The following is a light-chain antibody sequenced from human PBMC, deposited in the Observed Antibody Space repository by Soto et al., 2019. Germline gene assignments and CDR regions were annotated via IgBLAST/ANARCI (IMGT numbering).Light chain of an antibody. CDR1: QSVSSY. CDR3: QQRSNWPPYT. Sequence: EIVLTQSPATLSLSPGERATLSCRASQSVSSYLAWDQQKPGQAPRLLLYDASNRATGIPARFSGSGYGTDFTLTIVSIEPEYCAIYCCQQRSNWPPYTFGQGTKLEIK. V-gene: IGKV3-11*01. J-gene: IGKJ2*01. CDR2: DAS.